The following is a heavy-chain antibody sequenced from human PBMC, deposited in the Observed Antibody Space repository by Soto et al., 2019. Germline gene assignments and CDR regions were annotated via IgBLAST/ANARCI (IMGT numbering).Heavy chain of an antibody. D-gene: IGHD6-13*01. CDR1: GGSISSGGYY. CDR2: IYYSGST. CDR3: AREVPASSSWYAGAFDI. V-gene: IGHV4-31*03. Sequence: SETLSLTCTVSGGSISSGGYYWSWIRQHPGKGLEWIGYIYYSGSTYYNPSLKGRVTISVDTSKNQFSLKLSSVTAADTAVYYCAREVPASSSWYAGAFDIWGQGTMVTVSS. J-gene: IGHJ3*02.